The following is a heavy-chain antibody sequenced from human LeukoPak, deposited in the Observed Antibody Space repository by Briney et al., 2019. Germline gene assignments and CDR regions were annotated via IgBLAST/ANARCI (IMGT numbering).Heavy chain of an antibody. CDR3: AGGGIAVAHLASSWFDP. CDR1: GGSISSGSYY. V-gene: IGHV4-61*02. CDR2: IYTSGST. J-gene: IGHJ5*02. Sequence: SGTLSLTCTVSGGSISSGSYYWNWIRQPAGKGLEWIGRIYTSGSTNYHSSLKNRVTISVDPSKNQFSLRLTSVTAADTAVYHCAGGGIAVAHLASSWFDPWGQGMLVTVSS. D-gene: IGHD6-19*01.